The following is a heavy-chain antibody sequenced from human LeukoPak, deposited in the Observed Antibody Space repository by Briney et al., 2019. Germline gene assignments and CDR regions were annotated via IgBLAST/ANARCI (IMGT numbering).Heavy chain of an antibody. CDR3: AKDRDY. CDR1: GFTFSSCA. J-gene: IGHJ4*02. Sequence: GGSLRLSCAASGFTFSSCAMSWVRQAPGKGLEWVSAISESGDATYNADSVRGRFTISRDNSKNTLYLQMNRLRVDDTAIYYCAKDRDYWGQGTLVTVSS. V-gene: IGHV3-23*01. CDR2: ISESGDAT.